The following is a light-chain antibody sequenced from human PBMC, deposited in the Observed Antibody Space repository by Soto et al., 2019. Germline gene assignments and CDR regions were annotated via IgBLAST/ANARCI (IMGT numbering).Light chain of an antibody. Sequence: QSALTQPRSVSGSPGQSVTISCTGTSSDIGRHNSVSWYQQYPGKAPRLIIYDVSLRPSGVPDRFSAFKSGNTASLTISGLQVEYYADYHCCSYVGSYTVVLFGGGTKLTVL. CDR1: SSDIGRHNS. V-gene: IGLV2-11*01. J-gene: IGLJ2*01. CDR2: DVS. CDR3: CSYVGSYTVVL.